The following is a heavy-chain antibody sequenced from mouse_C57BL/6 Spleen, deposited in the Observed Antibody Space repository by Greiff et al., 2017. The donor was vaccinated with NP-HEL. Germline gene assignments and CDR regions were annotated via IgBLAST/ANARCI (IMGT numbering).Heavy chain of an antibody. Sequence: EVKLQESVAELVRPGASVKLSCTASGFNIKNTYMHWVKQRPEQGLEWIGRIDPANGNTKYAPKFQGKATITADTSSNTAYLQLSSLTSEDTAIYYCATYYYGSSNWYFDVWGTGTTVTVSS. D-gene: IGHD1-1*01. CDR3: ATYYYGSSNWYFDV. CDR1: GFNIKNTY. V-gene: IGHV14-3*01. J-gene: IGHJ1*03. CDR2: IDPANGNT.